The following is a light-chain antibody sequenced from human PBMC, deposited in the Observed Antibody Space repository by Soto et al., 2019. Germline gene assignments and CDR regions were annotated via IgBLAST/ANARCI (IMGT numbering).Light chain of an antibody. Sequence: QSALTQPASVSGSPGQSITISCTGTSSDVGGYNYVSWYQQHPGKAPKLMIYEVTNRPSGVSNRFSGSKSGNTASLTISGLQAEDEAEYYCSSYTSSSTLLFGGGTMLTVL. J-gene: IGLJ2*01. V-gene: IGLV2-14*01. CDR1: SSDVGGYNY. CDR3: SSYTSSSTLL. CDR2: EVT.